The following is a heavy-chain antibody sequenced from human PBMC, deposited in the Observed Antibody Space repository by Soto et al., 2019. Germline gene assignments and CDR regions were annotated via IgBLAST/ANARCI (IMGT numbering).Heavy chain of an antibody. J-gene: IGHJ3*02. V-gene: IGHV3-33*01. CDR1: AFTFSAYG. CDR2: IVSDGSKE. D-gene: IGHD3-3*02. Sequence: GGSLRLSCAASAFTFSAYGFHWVRQAPGKGLEWLAVIVSDGSKEYYADSVEGRFTISRDNYKETPYLQLNSLRAEDTAVYYCARDDAFGNENGFDIWGQGTMVTVSS. CDR3: ARDDAFGNENGFDI.